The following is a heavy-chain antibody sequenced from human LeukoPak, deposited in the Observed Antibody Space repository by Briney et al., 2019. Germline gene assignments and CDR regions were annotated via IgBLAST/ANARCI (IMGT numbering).Heavy chain of an antibody. V-gene: IGHV4-59*01. CDR2: IHYSGST. CDR1: GGSINSYY. Sequence: SETLSLTCTVSGGSINSYYWSWIRQPPGRGLEWVGSIHYSGSTSYNPSLRSRVTISVDKSKNQFSLKLSSVTAADTAVYYCARYSRSSQYFDSWGRGTLVTVSS. D-gene: IGHD5-18*01. CDR3: ARYSRSSQYFDS. J-gene: IGHJ4*02.